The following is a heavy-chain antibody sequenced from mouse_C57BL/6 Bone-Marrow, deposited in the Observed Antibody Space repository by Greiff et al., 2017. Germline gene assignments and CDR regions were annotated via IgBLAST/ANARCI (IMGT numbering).Heavy chain of an antibody. CDR1: GFTFSSYG. J-gene: IGHJ2*01. V-gene: IGHV5-6*01. Sequence: EVKLMESGGDLVKPGGSLKLSCAASGFTFSSYGMSWVRQTPDTRLEWVATLSSGGNYTYYPDSVKGRFTISSDNAKNTLYLQMSSLKSEDTAMYYCARQLCDYWGQGTTLTVSS. CDR3: ARQLCDY. CDR2: LSSGGNYT.